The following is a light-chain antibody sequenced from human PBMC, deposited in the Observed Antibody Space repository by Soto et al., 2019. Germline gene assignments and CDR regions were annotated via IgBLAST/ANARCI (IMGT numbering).Light chain of an antibody. CDR3: KQRSNWHPT. CDR1: QSVSSSY. CDR2: DES. V-gene: IGKV3D-20*02. Sequence: EILLTQSPATLSLSPGDRDTLSCRASQSVSSSYLAWYQRKPGQATRIIIYDESNRATGIKDRFSGSGSGTDFTLTISSIEPEDFAVYYCKQRSNWHPTFGQGTRVEIK. J-gene: IGKJ5*01.